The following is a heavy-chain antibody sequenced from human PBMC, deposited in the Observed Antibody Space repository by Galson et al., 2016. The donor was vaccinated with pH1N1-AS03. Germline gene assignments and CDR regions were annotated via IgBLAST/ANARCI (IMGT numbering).Heavy chain of an antibody. J-gene: IGHJ4*01. V-gene: IGHV4-38-2*01. CDR2: ISHSGNT. CDR3: ARFSGSYQFDY. Sequence: ETLSLTCAVSGYSISSGFHWAWVRQLPSKGLEWIGTISHSGNTYYNPSLKSRVTMSVDTSKNQFSLKLSSVTAADAAVYYCARFSGSYQFDYWGQGTLVTVSS. D-gene: IGHD1-26*01. CDR1: GYSISSGFH.